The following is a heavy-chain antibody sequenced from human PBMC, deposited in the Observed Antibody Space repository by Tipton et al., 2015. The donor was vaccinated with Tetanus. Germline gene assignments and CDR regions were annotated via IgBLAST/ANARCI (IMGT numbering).Heavy chain of an antibody. Sequence: PGLVKPSETLSLTCSVSGASLRSGDYNWSWIRRPPGKGLEWLAYIFHSGSTNYSPSLKSRVAISMDTSKNQISLKLSSVTAADTAVYYCARRSYCSSSRCFDAFDLWGQGTMVTVSS. D-gene: IGHD2-2*01. CDR3: ARRSYCSSSRCFDAFDL. V-gene: IGHV4-61*08. CDR1: GASLRSGDYN. CDR2: IFHSGST. J-gene: IGHJ3*01.